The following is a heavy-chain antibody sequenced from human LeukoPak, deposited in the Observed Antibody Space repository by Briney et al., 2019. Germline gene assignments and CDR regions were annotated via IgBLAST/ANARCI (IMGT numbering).Heavy chain of an antibody. CDR2: ISSSSSYI. J-gene: IGHJ4*02. CDR3: ARGQPHDYGDYGANFDY. CDR1: GFTFSSYS. D-gene: IGHD4-17*01. Sequence: GGSLRLSCAASGFTFSSYSMNWVRQAPGKGLEWVSSISSSSSYIYYADSVKGRFTISRNNAKNSLYLQMNSLRAEDTAVYYCARGQPHDYGDYGANFDYWGQGTLVTVSS. V-gene: IGHV3-21*01.